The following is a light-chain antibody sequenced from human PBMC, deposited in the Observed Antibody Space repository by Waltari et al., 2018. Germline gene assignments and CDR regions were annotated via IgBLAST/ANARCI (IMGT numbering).Light chain of an antibody. Sequence: QSALTQPPSASGSPGQSVTISCPGTSTDIGSYNYVSWYQQHPGKAPKLVIYEVFERPSGVPDRFSGSKSGNTASLTVSGLQVEDEADYYCSSYAGNNNYVFGTGTQVTVL. CDR2: EVF. J-gene: IGLJ1*01. CDR1: STDIGSYNY. V-gene: IGLV2-8*01. CDR3: SSYAGNNNYV.